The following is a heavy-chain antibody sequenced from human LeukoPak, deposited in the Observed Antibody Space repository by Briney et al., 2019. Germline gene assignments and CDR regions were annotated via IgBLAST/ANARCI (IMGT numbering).Heavy chain of an antibody. CDR3: ARYPVPEVNSGYYYYYGMDV. Sequence: SVNVSCKSSGGTFRRYALSWVRQARGQGLEWMGRIIPILGIANYAQKYEGRVTITANISTSTAYMELSSLRSEDTAVYYCARYPVPEVNSGYYYYYGMDVWGQGTTVTVSS. D-gene: IGHD1-7*01. V-gene: IGHV1-69*04. CDR2: IIPILGIA. CDR1: GGTFRRYA. J-gene: IGHJ6*02.